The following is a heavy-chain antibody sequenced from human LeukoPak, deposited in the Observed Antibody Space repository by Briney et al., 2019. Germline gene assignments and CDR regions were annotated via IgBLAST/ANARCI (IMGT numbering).Heavy chain of an antibody. CDR3: AKDQKSIAATGYDY. D-gene: IGHD6-13*01. J-gene: IGHJ4*02. Sequence: PGGSLRLSCAASGFTFSSYAMSWVRQAPGKGLEWVSTISGSGGSTYYADSVKGRFTISRDNSKNTLFLQMNSLRADDTAVYFCAKDQKSIAATGYDYWGQGTLVTVSS. CDR2: ISGSGGST. V-gene: IGHV3-23*01. CDR1: GFTFSSYA.